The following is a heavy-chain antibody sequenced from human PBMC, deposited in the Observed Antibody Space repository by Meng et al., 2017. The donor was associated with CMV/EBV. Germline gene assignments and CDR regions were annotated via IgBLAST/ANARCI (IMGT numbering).Heavy chain of an antibody. Sequence: GGSLRLSCAASGFTVSSNYMSWVRQAPGKGLEWVSVIYSGGSTYYADSVKGRFTISRDNSKNTLYLQMNSLRAEDTAVYYCTTDRVWWELLRTTDYWGQGTLVTVSS. CDR1: GFTVSSNY. D-gene: IGHD1-26*01. V-gene: IGHV3-53*01. J-gene: IGHJ4*02. CDR2: IYSGGST. CDR3: TTDRVWWELLRTTDY.